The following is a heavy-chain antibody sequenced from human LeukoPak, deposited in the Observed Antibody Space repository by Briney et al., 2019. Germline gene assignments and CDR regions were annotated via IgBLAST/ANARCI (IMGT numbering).Heavy chain of an antibody. D-gene: IGHD1-7*01. Sequence: GASVKVSCKASGYTFTSYDINWVRQATGQGLEWMGWMNPNSGNTGYAQKFQGRVTITRNTSISTAYMELSSLRSEDTAVYYCARSHWNYEEVIEPLDYWSQGTLVTVSS. CDR3: ARSHWNYEEVIEPLDY. V-gene: IGHV1-8*03. CDR2: MNPNSGNT. CDR1: GYTFTSYD. J-gene: IGHJ4*02.